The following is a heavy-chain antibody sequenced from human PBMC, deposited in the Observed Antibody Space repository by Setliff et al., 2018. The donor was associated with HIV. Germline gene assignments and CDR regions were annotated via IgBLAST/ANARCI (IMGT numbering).Heavy chain of an antibody. Sequence: SLRLSCAVSGFTFSAYGMHWVRQAPGKGLEWVSFIRYDGTNKYYGDSVKGRFTISRDNSKNTLYLQMISLRAEDTAMYFCAKGSSSGHYGYFDYWGQGTLVTVSS. CDR2: IRYDGTNK. V-gene: IGHV3-30*02. CDR3: AKGSSSGHYGYFDY. CDR1: GFTFSAYG. D-gene: IGHD3-22*01. J-gene: IGHJ4*02.